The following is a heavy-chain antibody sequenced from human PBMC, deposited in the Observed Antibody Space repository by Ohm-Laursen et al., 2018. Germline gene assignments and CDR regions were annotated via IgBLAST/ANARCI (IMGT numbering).Heavy chain of an antibody. CDR2: ISAYSGNT. V-gene: IGHV1-18*01. D-gene: IGHD4-23*01. CDR1: GYTFTNYG. Sequence: ASVKVSCKASGYTFTNYGINWVRQAPGQGLEWMAWISAYSGNTYYAQSFQGRVTMTTDTSTNRAYMELRSLRSDDTAVYYCARDQRSHHGNYYSMDVWGQGTTVTVSS. CDR3: ARDQRSHHGNYYSMDV. J-gene: IGHJ6*02.